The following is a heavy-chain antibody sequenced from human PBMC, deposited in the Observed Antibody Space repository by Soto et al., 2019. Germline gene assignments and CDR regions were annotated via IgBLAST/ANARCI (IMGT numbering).Heavy chain of an antibody. CDR2: ISGSGGST. J-gene: IGHJ4*02. D-gene: IGHD3-3*02. CDR3: ANIFGVVIIGGLDY. Sequence: GGSLRLSCAASGFTFSSYAMSWVRQAPGKGLEWVSAISGSGGSTYYADSVKGRFTISRDNSKNTLYLQMNSLRAEDTAVYYCANIFGVVIIGGLDYWGQGTLVTVSS. CDR1: GFTFSSYA. V-gene: IGHV3-23*01.